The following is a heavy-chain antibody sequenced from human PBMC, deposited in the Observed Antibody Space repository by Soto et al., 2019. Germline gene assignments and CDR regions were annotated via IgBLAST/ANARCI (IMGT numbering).Heavy chain of an antibody. CDR1: GGSVSSGDYY. V-gene: IGHV4-61*08. D-gene: IGHD5-18*01. J-gene: IGHJ5*02. Sequence: KSSETLSLTGTVSGGSVSSGDYYWSWIRQPPGKGLEWIGYIYYSGSTNYDPSLKSRVSISLDTSKNQFSLRLTSVTAADTAVYYCARIPVDTYMINWFDPWGQGTLVTVSS. CDR2: IYYSGST. CDR3: ARIPVDTYMINWFDP.